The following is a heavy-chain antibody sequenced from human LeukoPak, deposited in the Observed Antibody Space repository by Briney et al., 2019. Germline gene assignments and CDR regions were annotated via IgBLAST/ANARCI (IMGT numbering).Heavy chain of an antibody. V-gene: IGHV4-34*01. D-gene: IGHD3-10*01. Sequence: SETLSLTCAVYGGSFSGYYWSWVRQPPGKGLEWVGEINHSGSTNYNPSLKSRVTISVDASKNRFSLKLSSVTAADTAVYYCARAHGSGSYMGMDVWGQGTTVTVSS. J-gene: IGHJ6*02. CDR2: INHSGST. CDR1: GGSFSGYY. CDR3: ARAHGSGSYMGMDV.